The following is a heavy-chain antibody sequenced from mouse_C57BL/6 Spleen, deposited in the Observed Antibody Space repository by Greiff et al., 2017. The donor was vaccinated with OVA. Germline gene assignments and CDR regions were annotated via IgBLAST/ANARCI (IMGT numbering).Heavy chain of an antibody. CDR3: ARQGGNSNYFDY. CDR2: ISSGGSYT. J-gene: IGHJ2*01. CDR1: GFTFSSYG. Sequence: DVMLVESGGDLVKPGGSLKLSCAASGFTFSSYGMSWVRQTPDKRLEWVATISSGGSYTYYPDSVKGRYTISRDNAKNTLYLQMSSLKSEDTAMYYCARQGGNSNYFDYWGQGTTLTVSS. D-gene: IGHD2-1*01. V-gene: IGHV5-6*02.